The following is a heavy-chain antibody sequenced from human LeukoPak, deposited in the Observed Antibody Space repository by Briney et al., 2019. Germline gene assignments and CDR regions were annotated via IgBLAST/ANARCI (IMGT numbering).Heavy chain of an antibody. CDR2: IDPNSGGT. V-gene: IGHV1-2*02. J-gene: IGHJ4*02. Sequence: ASVKVSCKASGYTFTGYYMHWVRQAPGQGLEWMGWIDPNSGGTNYAQKFQGRVTMTRDTSISTAYMELSRLRSDDTAVYYCAREDTVMGGVDHGGQGTLVTVSS. D-gene: IGHD5-18*01. CDR1: GYTFTGYY. CDR3: AREDTVMGGVDH.